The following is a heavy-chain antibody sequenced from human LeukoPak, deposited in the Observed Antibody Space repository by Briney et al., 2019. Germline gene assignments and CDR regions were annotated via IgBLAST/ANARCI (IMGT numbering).Heavy chain of an antibody. CDR1: GFTFSGSA. Sequence: GGSLRLSCAASGFTFSGSAMHWVRQASGKGLEWVGRIRSKANSYATAYAASVKGRFTISRDDSKNTAYLQMNSLKTEDTAVYYCARDSGSYWGGYYFDYWGQGTLVTVSS. CDR3: ARDSGSYWGGYYFDY. CDR2: IRSKANSYAT. V-gene: IGHV3-73*01. D-gene: IGHD1-26*01. J-gene: IGHJ4*02.